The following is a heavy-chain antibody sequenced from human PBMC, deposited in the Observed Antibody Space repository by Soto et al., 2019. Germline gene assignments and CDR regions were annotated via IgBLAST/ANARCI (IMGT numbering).Heavy chain of an antibody. D-gene: IGHD6-6*01. J-gene: IGHJ4*02. CDR1: GFTFSSYA. CDR2: ISGSGGST. V-gene: IGHV3-23*01. Sequence: GGSLRLSCAASGFTFSSYAMSWVRQAPGKGLEWVSAISGSGGSTYYADSVKGRFTISRDNSKNTLYLQMNSLRAEDTAVYYCAKDVRGPRSAYYFDYWGQGTLVTVSS. CDR3: AKDVRGPRSAYYFDY.